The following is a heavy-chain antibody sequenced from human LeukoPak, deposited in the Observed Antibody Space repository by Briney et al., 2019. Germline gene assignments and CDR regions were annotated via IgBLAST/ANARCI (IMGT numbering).Heavy chain of an antibody. V-gene: IGHV3-15*07. CDR2: IKSKADGETI. CDR1: GFTFTNAW. D-gene: IGHD1-20*01. J-gene: IGHJ4*02. CDR3: STLTSRGLSDS. Sequence: GGSLRLSCAVSGFTFTNAWMNWVRQAPGKGLEWVGRIKSKADGETIDYAAPVKGRFTFSRDDSKNMLYLQMNSLKSEDTAVYYCSTLTSRGLSDSWGQGTLVTVSS.